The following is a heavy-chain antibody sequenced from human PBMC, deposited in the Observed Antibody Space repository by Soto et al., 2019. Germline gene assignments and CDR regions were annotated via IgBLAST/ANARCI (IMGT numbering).Heavy chain of an antibody. CDR2: IYSGGST. CDR3: ARDPKYYYGSGRDY. D-gene: IGHD3-10*01. Sequence: EVQLVESGGGLVQPGGSLSLSCAASGFTVSSNYMSWVRQAPGKGLEWVSVIYSGGSTYYADSVKGRFTISRDNSKNTLYLQMNSLRAEDTAVYYCARDPKYYYGSGRDYWGQGTLVTVSS. V-gene: IGHV3-66*01. J-gene: IGHJ4*02. CDR1: GFTVSSNY.